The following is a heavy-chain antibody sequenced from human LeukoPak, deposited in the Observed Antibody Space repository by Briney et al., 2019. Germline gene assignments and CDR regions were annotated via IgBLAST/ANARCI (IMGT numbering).Heavy chain of an antibody. V-gene: IGHV1-18*01. CDR2: ISGYNGNT. J-gene: IGHJ4*02. D-gene: IGHD3-22*01. CDR1: GYTFTSFG. Sequence: ASVKVSCKASGYTFTSFGISWVRQAPGQGLEWMGWISGYNGNTNYEQKFQGRVTMTIDTSTRTAYMELRSLRSDDTAVYYCARAYYYDGSGYYIPTEFDYWGQGALVTVSS. CDR3: ARAYYYDGSGYYIPTEFDY.